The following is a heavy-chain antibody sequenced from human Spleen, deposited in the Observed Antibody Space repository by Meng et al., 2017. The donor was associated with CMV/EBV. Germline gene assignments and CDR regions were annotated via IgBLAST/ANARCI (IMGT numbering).Heavy chain of an antibody. V-gene: IGHV3-11*04. J-gene: IGHJ4*02. CDR2: IRSTSSTI. D-gene: IGHD1-26*01. Sequence: GGSLRLSXAASGFTFSDYYMTWIRQAPGKGLEXVSYIRSTSSTIYYADSVKGRFTIFRDNAKNSLYLQMNSLRAEDTAVYYCASAVGATGPIDNWGQGSLVTVSS. CDR1: GFTFSDYY. CDR3: ASAVGATGPIDN.